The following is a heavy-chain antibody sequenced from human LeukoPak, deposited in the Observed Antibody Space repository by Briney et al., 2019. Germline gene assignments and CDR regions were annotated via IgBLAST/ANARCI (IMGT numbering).Heavy chain of an antibody. CDR1: GYSISSDYY. V-gene: IGHV4-38-2*02. J-gene: IGHJ3*02. CDR3: ARGGVISPDAFDI. Sequence: SETLSLTCTVSGYSISSDYYWGWIRQPPGKGLEWIGSIYHSGSTYYNPSLKSRVTISLDTSKNQFSLKLSSVTAADTAVYYCARGGVISPDAFDIWGQGTMVTVSS. D-gene: IGHD3-10*01. CDR2: IYHSGST.